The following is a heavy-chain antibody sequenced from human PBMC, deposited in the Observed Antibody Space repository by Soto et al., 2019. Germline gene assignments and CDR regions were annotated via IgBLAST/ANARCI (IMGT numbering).Heavy chain of an antibody. CDR3: AKDGGSVCSGGTCYFQAPDY. CDR1: GFTFSSYA. D-gene: IGHD2-15*01. CDR2: IDGSGRNT. J-gene: IGHJ4*02. V-gene: IGHV3-23*01. Sequence: GGSLRLCCAASGFTFSSYAMGGVRQGPGKGLEWVSGIDGSGRNTYYADSVKGRFTISRDNSKNTLSVQMNGLRVEDTALYYCAKDGGSVCSGGTCYFQAPDYWGQGTLVTVSS.